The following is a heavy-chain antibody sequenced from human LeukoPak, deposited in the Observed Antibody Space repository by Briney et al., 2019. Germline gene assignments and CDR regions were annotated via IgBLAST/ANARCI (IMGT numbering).Heavy chain of an antibody. J-gene: IGHJ5*01. CDR3: ARDSGGSWFDP. CDR2: LHYSGST. V-gene: IGHV4-31*03. Sequence: SETLSLTCTVFGGSISSSGYYWSWIRQDPGKGLEWIGYLHYSGSTYYNPSLQSRVHISADTSKNQFSLNLSSVSAADTAVYFCARDSGGSWFDPWGQGALVTVSS. CDR1: GGSISSSGYY.